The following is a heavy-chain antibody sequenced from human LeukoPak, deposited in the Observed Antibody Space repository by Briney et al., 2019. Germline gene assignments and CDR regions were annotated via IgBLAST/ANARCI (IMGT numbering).Heavy chain of an antibody. V-gene: IGHV3-23*01. J-gene: IGHJ4*02. CDR3: AKAVLSSNWYYFDF. CDR2: ISGNGVST. Sequence: GGSLRLSCAASGFTFSSYAMSWVRQAPGKGLEWVSVISGNGVSTYFVDSVKGRFTISRDNSKNTLYLQMDSLRAEDTALYYCAKAVLSSNWYYFDFWGQGALVSVSS. CDR1: GFTFSSYA. D-gene: IGHD6-13*01.